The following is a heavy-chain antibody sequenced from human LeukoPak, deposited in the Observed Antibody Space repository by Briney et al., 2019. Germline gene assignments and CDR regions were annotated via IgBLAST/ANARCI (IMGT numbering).Heavy chain of an antibody. Sequence: GGSLRLSCVGSGFTFNDYYMSWIRQAPGKGLEWVSYISGSGSAIYYADSVKGRFTISRDNADNSLYLQMNSLRAEDTAMYYCVRDAGTRDYFDEWGQGTLDTVSS. D-gene: IGHD1-1*01. V-gene: IGHV3-11*01. CDR1: GFTFNDYY. CDR3: VRDAGTRDYFDE. CDR2: ISGSGSAI. J-gene: IGHJ4*02.